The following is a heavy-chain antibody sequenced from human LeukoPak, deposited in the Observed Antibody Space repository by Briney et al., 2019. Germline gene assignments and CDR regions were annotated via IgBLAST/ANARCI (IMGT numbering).Heavy chain of an antibody. Sequence: ASGKVSCKASGYTFTSYDINWVRQATGQGVEWRGWMNPNSGNTGYAQKFQGRVTMTRNTSISTAYMELSSLRSEDTAVYYCARVFPIAVAVWFDPWGQGTLVTVSS. CDR3: ARVFPIAVAVWFDP. V-gene: IGHV1-8*01. CDR1: GYTFTSYD. CDR2: MNPNSGNT. J-gene: IGHJ5*02. D-gene: IGHD6-19*01.